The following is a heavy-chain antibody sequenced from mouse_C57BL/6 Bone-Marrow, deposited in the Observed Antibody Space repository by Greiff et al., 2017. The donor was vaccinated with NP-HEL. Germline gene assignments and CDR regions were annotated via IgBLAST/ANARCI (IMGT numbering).Heavy chain of an antibody. Sequence: EVQVVESGGGLVQPGGSMKLSCAASGFTFSDAWMDWVRQSPEKGLEWVAEIRNKANNHATYYAESVKGRFTISRDDSKSSVYLQMNSLRAEDTGIYYCTGGPTMVTTSNFDYWGQGTTLTVSS. V-gene: IGHV6-6*01. D-gene: IGHD2-9*01. CDR1: GFTFSDAW. CDR3: TGGPTMVTTSNFDY. J-gene: IGHJ2*01. CDR2: IRNKANNHAT.